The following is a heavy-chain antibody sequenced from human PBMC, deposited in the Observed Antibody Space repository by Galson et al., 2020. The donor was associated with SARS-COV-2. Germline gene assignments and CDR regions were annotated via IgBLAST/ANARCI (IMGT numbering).Heavy chain of an antibody. CDR2: IRFDGGHK. CDR3: VKGGHSSGWPPSLFWEY. Sequence: QLGESLKISCAGSGFTFSAYDMHWVRHAPGKGLEWVAFIRFDGGHKDYGDSVKGRFTISRDNSKNTMYLQMSVLRTEDTALYYCVKGGHSSGWPPSLFWEYWGQGTLATVSS. CDR1: GFTFSAYD. V-gene: IGHV3-30*02. D-gene: IGHD6-19*01. J-gene: IGHJ4*02.